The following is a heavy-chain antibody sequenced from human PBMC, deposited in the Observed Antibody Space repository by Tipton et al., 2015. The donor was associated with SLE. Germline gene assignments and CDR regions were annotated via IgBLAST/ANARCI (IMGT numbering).Heavy chain of an antibody. CDR1: GGSMTNSLYF. J-gene: IGHJ4*02. V-gene: IGHV4-39*07. Sequence: TLSLTCSVSGGSMTNSLYFWGWIRQPPGKGLEWLGTIYHSGTTYYNPSLKSRLTLSIDTSKNQFSLKLSSVTAADTAVYYCVRLELPATKADYWGPGTLVTVSS. CDR2: IYHSGTT. CDR3: VRLELPATKADY. D-gene: IGHD5-24*01.